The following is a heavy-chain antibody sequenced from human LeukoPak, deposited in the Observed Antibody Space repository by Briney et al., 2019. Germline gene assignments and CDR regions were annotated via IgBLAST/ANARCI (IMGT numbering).Heavy chain of an antibody. CDR2: ISYDGSNK. V-gene: IGHV3-30-3*01. Sequence: PGRSLRLSCAASGFTFSSYAMHWVRQAPGKGLEWVAVISYDGSNKYYADSVKGRFTISRDNSKNTLYPQMNSLRAEDTAVYYCARDLVVTAMRPYYFDYWGQGTLVTVSS. D-gene: IGHD2-21*02. J-gene: IGHJ4*02. CDR3: ARDLVVTAMRPYYFDY. CDR1: GFTFSSYA.